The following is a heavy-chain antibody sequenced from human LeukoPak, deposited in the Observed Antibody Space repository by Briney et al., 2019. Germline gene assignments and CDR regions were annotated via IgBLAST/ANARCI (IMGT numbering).Heavy chain of an antibody. V-gene: IGHV4-61*02. CDR1: GGSISSGSYY. D-gene: IGHD3-22*01. CDR3: ARGGRYYYDSSGYRDAFDI. Sequence: SQTLSLTCTVSGGSISSGSYYWSWIRQPAGKGLEWIGRIYTSGSTNYNPFLKSRVTMSVDRSKNQFSLKLSSVTAADTAVYYCARGGRYYYDSSGYRDAFDIWGQGTMVTVSS. J-gene: IGHJ3*02. CDR2: IYTSGST.